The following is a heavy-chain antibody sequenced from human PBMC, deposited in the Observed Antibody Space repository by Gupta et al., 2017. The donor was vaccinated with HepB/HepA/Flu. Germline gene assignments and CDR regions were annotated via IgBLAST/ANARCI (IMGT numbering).Heavy chain of an antibody. Sequence: EVQLVESGGVVVQPGGSLRLSCAASGFTFDDYTMHWVRQAPGKGLEWVSLISWDGGSTYYADSVKGRFTISRDNSKNSLYLQMNSLRTEDTALYYCAKDAGVGVVIIPEGDPHAGADYWGQGTLVTVSS. CDR2: ISWDGGST. D-gene: IGHD3-3*01. V-gene: IGHV3-43*01. CDR3: AKDAGVGVVIIPEGDPHAGADY. J-gene: IGHJ4*02. CDR1: GFTFDDYT.